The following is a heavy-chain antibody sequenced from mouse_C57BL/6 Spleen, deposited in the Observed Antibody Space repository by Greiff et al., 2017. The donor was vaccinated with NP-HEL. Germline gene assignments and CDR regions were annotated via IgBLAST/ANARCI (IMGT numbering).Heavy chain of an antibody. CDR1: GYAFSSYW. D-gene: IGHD1-1*01. CDR2: IYPGDGDT. CDR3: ARAPITTVVATDAMDY. V-gene: IGHV1-80*01. Sequence: QVQLQQSGAELVKPGASVKISCKASGYAFSSYWMNWVKQRPGKGLEWIGQIYPGDGDTNYNGKFKGKATLTADKSSSTAYMQLSSLTSEDSAVYFCARAPITTVVATDAMDYWGQGTSVTVSS. J-gene: IGHJ4*01.